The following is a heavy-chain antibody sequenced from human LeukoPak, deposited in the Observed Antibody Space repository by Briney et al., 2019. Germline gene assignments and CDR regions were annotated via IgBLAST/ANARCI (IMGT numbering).Heavy chain of an antibody. CDR3: TRGLRREQQLLRAFDD. CDR2: ISAYNGNT. V-gene: IGHV1-18*01. D-gene: IGHD6-13*01. CDR1: GYTFTSYG. J-gene: IGHJ4*02. Sequence: GASVKVSCKASGYTFTSYGISWVRQAPGQGLEWMGWISAYNGNTNYAQKLQGRVTMTTDTSTSTAYMELRSLRSDDTAVYYCTRGLRREQQLLRAFDDWGQGTLVTVSS.